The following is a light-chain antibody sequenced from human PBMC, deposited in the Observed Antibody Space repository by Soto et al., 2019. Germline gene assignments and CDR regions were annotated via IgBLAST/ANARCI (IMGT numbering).Light chain of an antibody. J-gene: IGLJ2*01. CDR2: VNSDGSH. Sequence: QLVLTQSPSASASLGASVKFTCTLTSGHSSYAIAWHQQQPEKGPRYLMKVNSDGSHSKGDGIPDRFSGSSSGAERYLTISSLQSEDEADYYCQTWGTGILVFGGGTKLTVL. CDR3: QTWGTGILV. V-gene: IGLV4-69*01. CDR1: SGHSSYA.